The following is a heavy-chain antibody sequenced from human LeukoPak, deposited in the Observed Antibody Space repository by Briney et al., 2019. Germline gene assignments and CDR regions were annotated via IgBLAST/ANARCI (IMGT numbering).Heavy chain of an antibody. CDR1: GFTFRNYA. CDR3: AKDGED. Sequence: SGGSLRLSCAASGFTFRNYAMSWVRQAPGKGLESVSTISGSASDTHYADSVKGRFTISRDNSKNTLYLHMDSLRDEDTAVYYCAKDGEDWGQGTLVTVSS. V-gene: IGHV3-23*01. J-gene: IGHJ4*02. D-gene: IGHD2-21*01. CDR2: ISGSASDT.